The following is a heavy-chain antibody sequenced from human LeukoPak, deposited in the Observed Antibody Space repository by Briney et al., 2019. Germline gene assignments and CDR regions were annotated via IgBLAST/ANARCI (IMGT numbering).Heavy chain of an antibody. V-gene: IGHV3-43D*03. Sequence: GGSLRLSCAASGFTFDDYAMHWVRRAPGKGLGWVSLSSWDGGSTYYADDVKVQFTISRYNSKNSLYLQMNSLTAEDTALYYCPKDDGSGKNGMDVWGKGTTVTVSS. CDR3: PKDDGSGKNGMDV. J-gene: IGHJ6*04. CDR2: SSWDGGST. D-gene: IGHD3-10*01. CDR1: GFTFDDYA.